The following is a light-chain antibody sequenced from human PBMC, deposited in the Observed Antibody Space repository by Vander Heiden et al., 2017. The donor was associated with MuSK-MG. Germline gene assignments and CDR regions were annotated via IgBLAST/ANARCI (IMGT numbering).Light chain of an antibody. J-gene: IGLJ3*02. V-gene: IGLV2-14*01. CDR1: SSNVGGYNY. Sequence: QSALTQPASVSGSPGQSITISCTGTSSNVGGYNYVSWFQQQPGKGPKLMIYDVSNRPSGVSNRFSGSKSGNTASLTISGLQAEDEADYYCSSYTSGSVWVFDGGTKLTVL. CDR3: SSYTSGSVWV. CDR2: DVS.